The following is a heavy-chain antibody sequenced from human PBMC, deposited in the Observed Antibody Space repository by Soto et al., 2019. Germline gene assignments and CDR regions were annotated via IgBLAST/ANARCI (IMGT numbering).Heavy chain of an antibody. J-gene: IGHJ6*02. Sequence: CKGSRYCLTRWSPDQERQMPGKGLEWMGIIYPGDSDTRYSPSFQGQVTISADKSISTAYLQWSSLKASDTAMYYCARRSSSWPDYYGMDVWGQGTTVTVSS. V-gene: IGHV5-51*01. CDR3: ARRSSSWPDYYGMDV. D-gene: IGHD6-13*01. CDR2: IYPGDSDT. CDR1: RYCLTRWS.